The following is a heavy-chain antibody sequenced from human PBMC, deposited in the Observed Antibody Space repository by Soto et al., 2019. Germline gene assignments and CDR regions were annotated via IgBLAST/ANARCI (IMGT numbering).Heavy chain of an antibody. Sequence: EVQLVESGGGLVQPGGSLRLSCAASGFTVSSNYMSWVRQAPGKGLEWVSVIYSGGSTYYADSVKGRFTISRHNYKNKLYLQMNSLRAEDTAVYYCARGLVGYSSSWYPFDYWGQGTLVTVSS. J-gene: IGHJ4*02. V-gene: IGHV3-53*04. CDR1: GFTVSSNY. CDR2: IYSGGST. D-gene: IGHD6-13*01. CDR3: ARGLVGYSSSWYPFDY.